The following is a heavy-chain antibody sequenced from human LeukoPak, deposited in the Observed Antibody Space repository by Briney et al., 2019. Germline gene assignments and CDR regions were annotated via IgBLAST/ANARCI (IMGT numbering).Heavy chain of an antibody. CDR2: ISYDGSNK. V-gene: IGHV3-30*03. CDR1: GFAFSTYS. Sequence: PGGSLRLSCAASGFAFSTYSMNWVRQAPGKGLEWVAVISYDGSNKYYADSVKGRFTISRDNSKNTLYLQMNSLRAEDTAVYYCASFHPKPSGVNWFDPWGQGTLVTVSS. J-gene: IGHJ5*02. CDR3: ASFHPKPSGVNWFDP. D-gene: IGHD2-15*01.